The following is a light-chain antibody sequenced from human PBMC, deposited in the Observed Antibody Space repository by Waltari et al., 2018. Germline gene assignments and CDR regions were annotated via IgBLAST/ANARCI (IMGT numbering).Light chain of an antibody. J-gene: IGLJ2*01. CDR3: SSQSSDNVVL. V-gene: IGLV2-14*03. Sequence: QSALTQPASVSGSPGQSITISCTGTSSDVGGYNSVSWYQDHPDQAPKVIIYAVSDRPSGISDRFSGSKSGNTAPLTISGLQAEDEADYYCSSQSSDNVVLFGGGTKLTVL. CDR1: SSDVGGYNS. CDR2: AVS.